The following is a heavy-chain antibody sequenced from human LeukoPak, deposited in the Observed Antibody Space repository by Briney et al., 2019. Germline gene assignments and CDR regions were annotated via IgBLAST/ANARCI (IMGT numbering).Heavy chain of an antibody. CDR2: IKQDGSDK. V-gene: IGHV3-7*05. D-gene: IGHD5-12*01. J-gene: IGHJ4*02. CDR3: AKEGGLFHREATINS. Sequence: TGGSLRLSCAASGFTVSSYWMSWVSQAPGKGLEWVANIKQDGSDKYYVDSVKGRFTISRDNAKNSLYLQMNSLRAEETVVYYWAKEGGLFHREATINSWGERTLVAVSS. CDR1: GFTVSSYW.